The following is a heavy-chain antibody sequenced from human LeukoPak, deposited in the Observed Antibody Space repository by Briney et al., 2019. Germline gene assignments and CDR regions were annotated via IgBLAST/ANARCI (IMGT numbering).Heavy chain of an antibody. CDR2: ISYDGSNK. J-gene: IGHJ4*02. Sequence: GGSLRLSCAASGFTFSSYAMHWVRQAPGKGLEWVAVISYDGSNKYYADSVKGRFTISRDNSKNTLYLQMNSLRAEDTAVYYCAREPDYDSSGLNDYWGQGTLVTVSS. D-gene: IGHD3-22*01. V-gene: IGHV3-30-3*01. CDR1: GFTFSSYA. CDR3: AREPDYDSSGLNDY.